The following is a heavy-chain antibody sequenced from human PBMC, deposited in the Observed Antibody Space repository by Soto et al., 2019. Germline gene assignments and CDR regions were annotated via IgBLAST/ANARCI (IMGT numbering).Heavy chain of an antibody. J-gene: IGHJ4*02. CDR1: GRSFSGYY. CDR3: ARAYGGKAVVIDY. CDR2: INHSGST. D-gene: IGHD6-19*01. V-gene: IGHV4-34*01. Sequence: QVQLQQWGAGLLKPSETLSLTCAVYGRSFSGYYWSWIRQPPGKGLEWIGEINHSGSTNYNPSLKSRATXSXDXXQNPFLLNLSSVAAADTAVYYCARAYGGKAVVIDYWCQGPLVTDSS.